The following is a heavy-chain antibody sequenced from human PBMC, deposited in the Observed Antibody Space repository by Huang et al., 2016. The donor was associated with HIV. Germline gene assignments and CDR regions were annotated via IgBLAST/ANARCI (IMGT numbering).Heavy chain of an antibody. CDR2: IFPDDSDT. J-gene: IGHJ4*02. CDR3: ARRFSSSSGYFDY. CDR1: GYSFSSYW. Sequence: VQLVQSGAEVKKPGESLKISCKGSGYSFSSYWIAWVRQMPGKGLEWMGIIFPDDSDTTYSPSFEGQVTISVDKSIGTAYLQWSSLKASDTAMYYCARRFSSSSGYFDYWGQGSLVTVSS. D-gene: IGHD6-6*01. V-gene: IGHV5-51*01.